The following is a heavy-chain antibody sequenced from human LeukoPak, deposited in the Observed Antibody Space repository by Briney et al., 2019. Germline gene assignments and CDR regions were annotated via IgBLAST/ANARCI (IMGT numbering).Heavy chain of an antibody. V-gene: IGHV4-34*01. CDR1: GGSFSGYY. CDR3: ARYSMGYGSGSSDAFDI. Sequence: SETLSLTCAIYGGSFSGYYWSWIRQPPGKGLEWIGEINHSGSTNYNPSLKSQVTISVDTSKNQFSLKLSSVTAADTAVYYCARYSMGYGSGSSDAFDIWGQGTMVTVSS. D-gene: IGHD3-10*01. J-gene: IGHJ3*02. CDR2: INHSGST.